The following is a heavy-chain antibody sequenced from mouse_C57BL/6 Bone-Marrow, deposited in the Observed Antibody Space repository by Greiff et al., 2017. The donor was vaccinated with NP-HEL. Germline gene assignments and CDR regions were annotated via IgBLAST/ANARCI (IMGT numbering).Heavy chain of an antibody. CDR2: ISYDGRN. Sequence: EVKLQESGPGLVKPSQSLSLTCSVTGYSITSGYYWNWIRQFPGTKLEWMGYISYDGRNNYNPSLNNRISITRDTSKNQFFLKLNSVTTKDTATYDCARDEGGYDGHAMDYWGQGTSVTVSS. D-gene: IGHD2-2*01. J-gene: IGHJ4*01. CDR1: GYSITSGYY. V-gene: IGHV3-6*01. CDR3: ARDEGGYDGHAMDY.